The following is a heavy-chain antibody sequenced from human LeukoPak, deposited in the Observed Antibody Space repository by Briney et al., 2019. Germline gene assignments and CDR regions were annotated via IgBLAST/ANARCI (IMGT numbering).Heavy chain of an antibody. CDR3: ARGQGARTETHPQSYYYYYMDV. V-gene: IGHV4-34*01. Sequence: SETLSLTCAVYGGTFSGYYWSWIRQPPGKGLEWIGEINHSGSTNYNPSLKSRVTISVDTSKNQFSLKLSSVTAADTAVYYCARGQGARTETHPQSYYYYYMDVWGKGTTVTVSS. CDR2: INHSGST. J-gene: IGHJ6*03. D-gene: IGHD4-11*01. CDR1: GGTFSGYY.